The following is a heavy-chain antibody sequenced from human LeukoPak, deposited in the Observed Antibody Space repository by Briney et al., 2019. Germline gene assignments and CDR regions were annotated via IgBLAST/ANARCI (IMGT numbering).Heavy chain of an antibody. CDR1: GFTFSSYG. J-gene: IGHJ3*01. CDR3: AKEGDGYH. Sequence: GGSLRLSCAASGFTFSSYGMHWVRQAPGKGLEWVAVISYDGSNKYYADSVKGRFTISRDNSKNSLYLQMNSLRIEDTALYYYAKEGDGYHWGQGTMVTVSS. V-gene: IGHV3-30*18. CDR2: ISYDGSNK. D-gene: IGHD5-24*01.